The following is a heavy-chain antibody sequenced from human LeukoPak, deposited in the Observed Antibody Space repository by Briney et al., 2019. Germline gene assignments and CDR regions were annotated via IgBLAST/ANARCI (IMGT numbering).Heavy chain of an antibody. CDR2: VKSKTDGGTI. Sequence: GGSLRLSCAASGFTFVNAWMSWVRQGPGKGLEWVGRVKSKTDGGTINYAAPVKGRFTISRDDSKNTLYLQMNSLETGDTAVYYCTTEPRTIAEIYWGQGTLVTVSS. D-gene: IGHD6-13*01. CDR3: TTEPRTIAEIY. J-gene: IGHJ4*02. V-gene: IGHV3-15*01. CDR1: GFTFVNAW.